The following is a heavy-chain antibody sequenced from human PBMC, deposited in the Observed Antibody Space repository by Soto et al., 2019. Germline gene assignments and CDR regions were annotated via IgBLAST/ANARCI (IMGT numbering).Heavy chain of an antibody. Sequence: QPVGSLRLSCAASGFTFSSYAMSWVRQAPGKGLEWVSAISGSGGSTYYADSVKGRFTISRDNSKNTLYLQMNSLRAEDTAVYYCARRYSSSWYDSSYLPYYYYYGMDVWGQGTTVTVSS. CDR2: ISGSGGST. D-gene: IGHD6-13*01. J-gene: IGHJ6*02. V-gene: IGHV3-23*01. CDR1: GFTFSSYA. CDR3: ARRYSSSWYDSSYLPYYYYYGMDV.